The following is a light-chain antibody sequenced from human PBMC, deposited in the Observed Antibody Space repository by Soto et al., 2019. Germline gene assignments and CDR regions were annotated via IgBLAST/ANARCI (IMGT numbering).Light chain of an antibody. V-gene: IGKV3-20*01. J-gene: IGKJ5*01. CDR1: QSLSRTY. CDR2: GVS. CDR3: QQYDASPIT. Sequence: EIVLTQSPGTLSLSPGERATLSCRASQSLSRTYLAWYQQKPGQAPRLLISGVSKRAAGIPDRFSAGGSDTDFTLTISRVKPEDFALYFCQQYDASPITFGRGTRLDIK.